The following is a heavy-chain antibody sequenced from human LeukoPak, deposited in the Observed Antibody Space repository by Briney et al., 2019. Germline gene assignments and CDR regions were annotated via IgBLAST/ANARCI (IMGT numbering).Heavy chain of an antibody. Sequence: SETLSLTCTVSGGSISSHYWSWIRQPPGKGLEWIGYIYYSGSTNYNPSLKSRVTISVDTSKNQFSLKLSSVTAADTAVYYCARDADYYYYYMDVWAKGPRSPSP. CDR2: IYYSGST. V-gene: IGHV4-59*11. CDR3: ARDADYYYYYMDV. CDR1: GGSISSHY. J-gene: IGHJ6*03.